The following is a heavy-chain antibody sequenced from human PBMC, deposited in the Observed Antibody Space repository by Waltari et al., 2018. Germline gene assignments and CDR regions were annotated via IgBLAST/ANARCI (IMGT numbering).Heavy chain of an antibody. CDR2: IYYSGKT. D-gene: IGHD3-10*01. Sequence: QLQLKESGPGLVKPSETLSLTCTVSGGSISSDTYYWGWVRQPPGKGLECVGIIYYSGKTYNNPSLESRVTISVDTSKNQFSLKLTSTTAADTAVYYCARAGYTSGGGMDVWGTGTTVTISS. CDR1: GGSISSDTYY. J-gene: IGHJ6*04. V-gene: IGHV4-39*07. CDR3: ARAGYTSGGGMDV.